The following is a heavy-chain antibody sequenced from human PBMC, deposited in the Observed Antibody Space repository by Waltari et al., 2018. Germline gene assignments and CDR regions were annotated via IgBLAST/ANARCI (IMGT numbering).Heavy chain of an antibody. CDR1: GGSISSYY. CDR2: IYYSGST. Sequence: QVQLQESGPGLVKPSETLSLTCTVPGGSISSYYWSWIRQPPGKGLEWIGYIYYSGSTNYNPSLKSRVTISVDTSKNQFSLKLSSVTAADTAVYYCARARKGYCSGGSCYFDYWGQGTLVTVSS. D-gene: IGHD2-15*01. J-gene: IGHJ4*02. CDR3: ARARKGYCSGGSCYFDY. V-gene: IGHV4-59*01.